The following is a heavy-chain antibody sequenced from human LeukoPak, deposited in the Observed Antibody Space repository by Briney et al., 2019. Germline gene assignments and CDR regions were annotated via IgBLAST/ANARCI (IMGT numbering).Heavy chain of an antibody. CDR3: ARTYCSGGSCYARSDY. CDR1: GYTFTNYG. J-gene: IGHJ4*02. CDR2: VSAYNGNT. D-gene: IGHD2-15*01. V-gene: IGHV1-18*01. Sequence: ASVKVSCTASGYTFTNYGISWVRQAPGQGLEWMGWVSAYNGNTNYAQKLQGRVTMTTDTSTSTAYMELRSLRSDDTAVYYCARTYCSGGSCYARSDYWGQGTLVTVSS.